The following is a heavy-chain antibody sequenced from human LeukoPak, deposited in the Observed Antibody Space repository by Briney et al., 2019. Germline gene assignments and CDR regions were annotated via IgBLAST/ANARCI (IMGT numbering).Heavy chain of an antibody. V-gene: IGHV3-74*01. D-gene: IGHD3-22*01. J-gene: IGHJ4*02. CDR2: INPDGSVT. CDR1: ESYW. Sequence: GGSLRLSCAASESYWMHWVRQAPGKGLVWVSRINPDGSVTSYADSVKGRFTISRDNAMNTLYLQMNSLRAEDTAVYYCARDSDHYDSSGYFLGIMEGPYWGQGTLVTVSS. CDR3: ARDSDHYDSSGYFLGIMEGPY.